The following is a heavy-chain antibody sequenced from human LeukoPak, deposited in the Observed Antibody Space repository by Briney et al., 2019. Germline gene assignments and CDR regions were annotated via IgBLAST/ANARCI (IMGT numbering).Heavy chain of an antibody. Sequence: GGSLRLSCAASGFTFDDYAMHWVRQAPGKGLEWVSLISGDGGSTYYADSVKGRFTISRDNSKNSLYLQMNSLTTEDTALCYCAKDRGGYSYAADYWGQGTLVTVSS. CDR3: AKDRGGYSYAADY. CDR1: GFTFDDYA. J-gene: IGHJ4*02. CDR2: ISGDGGST. D-gene: IGHD5-18*01. V-gene: IGHV3-43*02.